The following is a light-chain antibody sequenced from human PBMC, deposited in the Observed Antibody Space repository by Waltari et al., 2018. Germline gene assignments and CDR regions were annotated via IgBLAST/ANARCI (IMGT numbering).Light chain of an antibody. CDR3: QQYDSYPWT. Sequence: DIQMTQSPATLSASVGDRVIITCRATQSISSWLAWFQQKPGKAPKLLIYQASTLESGVPSRFIGSGSGSEFTLTISSLQPDDFATYHCQQYDSYPWTFGQGTKVEVK. CDR2: QAS. J-gene: IGKJ1*01. CDR1: QSISSW. V-gene: IGKV1-5*03.